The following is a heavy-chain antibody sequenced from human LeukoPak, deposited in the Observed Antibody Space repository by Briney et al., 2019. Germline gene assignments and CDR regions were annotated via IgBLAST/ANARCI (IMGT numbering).Heavy chain of an antibody. Sequence: PGGSLRLSCAASGFTFSSYWMSWVRQAPGKGLEWVAVISYDGSNKYYADSVKGRFTISRDNSKNTLYLQMNSLRAEDTAVYYCGKLDYYGMDVWGQGTTVTVSS. CDR1: GFTFSSYW. CDR3: GKLDYYGMDV. V-gene: IGHV3-30-3*01. J-gene: IGHJ6*02. CDR2: ISYDGSNK.